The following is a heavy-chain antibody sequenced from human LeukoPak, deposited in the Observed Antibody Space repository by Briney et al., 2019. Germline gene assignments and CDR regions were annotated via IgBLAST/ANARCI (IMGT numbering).Heavy chain of an antibody. CDR2: ISQSGSY. CDR1: GGSSSSYY. CDR3: ARSRYNDLQSDCSGGFYYMDV. J-gene: IGHJ6*03. Sequence: NTSETLSLTCTVSGGSSSSYYWSWIRQSPGRGLEWISYISQSGSYNYNPSLKSRVTISLETPKNRFSLELSSVTDADTAVYYCARSRYNDLQSDCSGGFYYMDVWGKGTTVIVSS. V-gene: IGHV4-59*01. D-gene: IGHD3-10*02.